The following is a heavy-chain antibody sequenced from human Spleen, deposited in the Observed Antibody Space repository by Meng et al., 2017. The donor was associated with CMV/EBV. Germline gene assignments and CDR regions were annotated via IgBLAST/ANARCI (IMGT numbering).Heavy chain of an antibody. CDR2: VDPEDGET. Sequence: CKVSRHAVTDYYRHWVQQAPGKGLEWMRLVDPEDGETMYAEKFQGRVTITADTSTDTAYMELSNLRSDDTAVYYCATVTFVGIYYVAYWGQGTLVTVSS. CDR1: RHAVTDYY. CDR3: ATVTFVGIYYVAY. V-gene: IGHV1-69-2*01. J-gene: IGHJ4*02. D-gene: IGHD1-26*01.